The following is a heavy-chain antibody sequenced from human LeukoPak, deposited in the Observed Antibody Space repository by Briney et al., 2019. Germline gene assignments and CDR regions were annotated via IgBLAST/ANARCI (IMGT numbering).Heavy chain of an antibody. V-gene: IGHV3-33*01. D-gene: IGHD4-23*01. CDR3: ATGSRRGYGGNSEPGFDY. J-gene: IGHJ4*02. CDR2: TWYDGSNK. Sequence: PGRSLRLSCAASGFTFSNYGMHWVRQAPGKGLEWVAVTWYDGSNKYYADSVKGRFTSSRDNSKNTLHLQMDSLRAEDTAVYYCATGSRRGYGGNSEPGFDYWAQGTGVTVSS. CDR1: GFTFSNYG.